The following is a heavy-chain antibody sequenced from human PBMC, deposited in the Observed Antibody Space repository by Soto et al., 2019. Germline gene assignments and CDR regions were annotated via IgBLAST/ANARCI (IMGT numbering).Heavy chain of an antibody. CDR2: INHSGST. CDR3: ATRVRQWLGLRTYYFDY. J-gene: IGHJ4*02. V-gene: IGHV4-34*01. CDR1: GGSFSGYY. D-gene: IGHD6-19*01. Sequence: SETLSLTCAVYGGSFSGYYWSWIRQPPGKGLEWIGEINHSGSTNYNPSLKSRVTISVDTSKNQFSLKLSSVTAADTAVYYCATRVRQWLGLRTYYFDYWGQGTLVTVSS.